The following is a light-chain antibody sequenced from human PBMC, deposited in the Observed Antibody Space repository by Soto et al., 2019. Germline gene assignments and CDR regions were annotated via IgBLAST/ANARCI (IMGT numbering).Light chain of an antibody. CDR1: QTIDSW. V-gene: IGKV1-5*03. CDR3: QQYKSYWT. Sequence: DIHMTHSPSTLSASVGDRVTITCRASQTIDSWLAWYQQSPGKPPNLLIYKASTLASGVPSRFSASGSGTEFTLTISSLQPDDFATYYCQQYKSYWTFGEGTKVDIK. J-gene: IGKJ1*01. CDR2: KAS.